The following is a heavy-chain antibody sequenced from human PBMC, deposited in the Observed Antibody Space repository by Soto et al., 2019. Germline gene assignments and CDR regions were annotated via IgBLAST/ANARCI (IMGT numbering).Heavy chain of an antibody. CDR2: IGGTDGKT. CDR3: AKGMFSSSPAAAGSFDY. Sequence: GGSLRLSCAASGFTFSSYAMSWVRQAPGKGLEWVAAIGGTDGKTYYADSVKGRFTISRDNSESTLYLQMSRLRAEDTAVYFCAKGMFSSSPAAAGSFDYWGQGALVTVSA. J-gene: IGHJ4*02. V-gene: IGHV3-23*01. D-gene: IGHD3-10*01. CDR1: GFTFSSYA.